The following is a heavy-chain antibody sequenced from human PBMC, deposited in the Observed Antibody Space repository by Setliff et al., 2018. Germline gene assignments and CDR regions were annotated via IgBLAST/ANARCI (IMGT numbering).Heavy chain of an antibody. D-gene: IGHD3-10*01. Sequence: GGSLRLSCTVYGFSFNKYWMYWVRQAPGKGLEWVSRINGDATIAHYADSVKGRFTISRDNARNALYLQMVSLRGEDTAVYYCFGAGTCSYWGQGTLVTVSS. CDR3: FGAGTCSY. V-gene: IGHV3-74*01. CDR1: GFSFNKYW. CDR2: INGDATIA. J-gene: IGHJ4*02.